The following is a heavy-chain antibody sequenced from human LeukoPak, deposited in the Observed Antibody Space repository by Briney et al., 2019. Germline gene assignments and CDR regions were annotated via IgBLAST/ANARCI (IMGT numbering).Heavy chain of an antibody. Sequence: SETLSLTCTVSGGSISSYYWSWIRQPPGKGLEWIGSIYYSGNTYYNPSLKSRVTISVDTSKNQFSLKLSSVTAADTAVYYCATLGSYGYFAYWGQGTLVTVSS. CDR2: IYYSGNT. CDR1: GGSISSYY. CDR3: ATLGSYGYFAY. D-gene: IGHD5-18*01. V-gene: IGHV4-59*05. J-gene: IGHJ4*02.